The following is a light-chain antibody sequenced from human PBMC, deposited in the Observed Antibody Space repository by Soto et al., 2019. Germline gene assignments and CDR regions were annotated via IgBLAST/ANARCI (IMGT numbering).Light chain of an antibody. CDR1: QSITNY. CDR3: QQGYSTPLT. V-gene: IGKV1-39*01. Sequence: DIQMTQSPSSLSASVGDRVTITCRASQSITNYLNWYQHQPGKAPKVLIYAASSLQSGVPSRISGSGSVTDFSLTISSLQPEDSATYYCQQGYSTPLTFGGGTKVEIK. CDR2: AAS. J-gene: IGKJ4*01.